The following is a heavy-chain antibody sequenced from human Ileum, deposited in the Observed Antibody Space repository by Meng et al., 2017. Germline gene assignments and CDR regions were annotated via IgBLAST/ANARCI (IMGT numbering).Heavy chain of an antibody. CDR3: ANELRYYFEY. J-gene: IGHJ4*02. D-gene: IGHD4-23*01. V-gene: IGHV3-21*02. CDR1: GFSFSTYT. Sequence: EVLLVESGGGLVKPVRSLRLSCAASGFSFSTYTMTWVRQAPGKGLEWVSSITSSGRFIFYADSVKGRFTISRDNAKSSLYPQMNSLRDGDTAVYYCANELRYYFEYWGQGALVTVSS. CDR2: ITSSGRFI.